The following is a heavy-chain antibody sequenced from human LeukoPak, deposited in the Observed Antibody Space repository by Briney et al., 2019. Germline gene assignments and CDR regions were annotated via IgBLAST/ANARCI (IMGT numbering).Heavy chain of an antibody. CDR1: GFTFSSYA. Sequence: PGGSLRLSCAAPGFTFSSYAMTWVRQAPGKGLEWVSAISGGGGSTYYADSVKGRFTISRDNSKNMLFLQMNSLRAEDTAVYYCAILWFGGSLDYWGQGTLVTVSS. CDR3: AILWFGGSLDY. D-gene: IGHD3-10*01. V-gene: IGHV3-23*01. J-gene: IGHJ4*02. CDR2: ISGGGGST.